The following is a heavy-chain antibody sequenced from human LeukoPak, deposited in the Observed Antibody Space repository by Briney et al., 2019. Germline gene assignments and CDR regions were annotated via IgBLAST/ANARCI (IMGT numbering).Heavy chain of an antibody. Sequence: GGSLRLSCAASGFTFSSYSMNWGRQAPGKGLEWVSSISSSSSYIYYADSVKGRFTISRDNAKNSLYLQMNSLRAEDTAVYYCARGIRTITMIVVAYQGFDYWGQGTMVTVSA. CDR2: ISSSSSYI. V-gene: IGHV3-21*01. D-gene: IGHD3-22*01. CDR1: GFTFSSYS. J-gene: IGHJ4*02. CDR3: ARGIRTITMIVVAYQGFDY.